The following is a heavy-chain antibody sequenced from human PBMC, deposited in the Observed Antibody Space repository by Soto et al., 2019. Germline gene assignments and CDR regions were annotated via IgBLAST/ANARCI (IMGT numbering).Heavy chain of an antibody. CDR2: MNPNSGNT. CDR3: ARGLRCSGGSCYLSWFDP. J-gene: IGHJ5*02. D-gene: IGHD2-15*01. V-gene: IGHV1-8*01. Sequence: VQLVQSGAEVKKPGASEKVSCKASGYNFTSYDINWVRQATGQGLEWMGWMNPNSGNTGYAQKFQGRVTMTRNTSISTAYMELSSLRSEDTAVYYCARGLRCSGGSCYLSWFDPWGQGTLVTVSS. CDR1: GYNFTSYD.